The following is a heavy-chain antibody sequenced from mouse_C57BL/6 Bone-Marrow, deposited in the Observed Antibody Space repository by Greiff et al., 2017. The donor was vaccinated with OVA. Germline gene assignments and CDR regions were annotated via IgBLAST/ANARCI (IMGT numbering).Heavy chain of an antibody. D-gene: IGHD1-1*01. V-gene: IGHV1-74*01. Sequence: QVQLQQPGAELVKPGASVKVSCKASGYTFTSYWMNWVKQRPGQGLEWIGRIHPADSDTNYNQKFKGKATLTVDQSSSPAYMQLRSLTSEDSAVYYCAIDGDYYGPVFAYWGQGTLVTVSA. CDR1: GYTFTSYW. J-gene: IGHJ3*01. CDR3: AIDGDYYGPVFAY. CDR2: IHPADSDT.